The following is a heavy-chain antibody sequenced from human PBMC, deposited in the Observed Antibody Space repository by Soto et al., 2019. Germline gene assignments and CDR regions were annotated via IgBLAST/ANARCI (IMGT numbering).Heavy chain of an antibody. CDR1: GFPFSSYG. Sequence: GGSLRLSCAASGFPFSSYGMHWVRPAPGKGLEWVAVISYDGSNKYYADSVKGRFTISRDNSKNTLYLQMNSLRAEDTAVYYCAKDISSSWYSENFWGQGTMVTVSS. J-gene: IGHJ3*01. D-gene: IGHD6-13*01. V-gene: IGHV3-30*18. CDR3: AKDISSSWYSENF. CDR2: ISYDGSNK.